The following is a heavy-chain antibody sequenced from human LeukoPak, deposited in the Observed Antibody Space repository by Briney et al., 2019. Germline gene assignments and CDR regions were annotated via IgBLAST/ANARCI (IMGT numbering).Heavy chain of an antibody. V-gene: IGHV4-61*01. Sequence: SETLSLTCSLSGGSISSSSYYWAWIRQPPGKGLEWIGYIYYSGSTNYNSSLKSRVTISVDTSKNQFSLKLSSVTAADTAVYYCAREYSSSSYYMDVWGKGTTVTVSS. CDR2: IYYSGST. J-gene: IGHJ6*03. CDR3: AREYSSSSYYMDV. CDR1: GGSISSSSYY. D-gene: IGHD6-6*01.